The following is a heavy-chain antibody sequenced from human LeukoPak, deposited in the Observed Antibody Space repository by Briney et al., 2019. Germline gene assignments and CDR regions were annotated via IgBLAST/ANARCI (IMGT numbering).Heavy chain of an antibody. CDR1: GFTFSSYA. J-gene: IGHJ4*02. Sequence: QAGGSLRLSCAASGFTFSSYAMSWVRQAPGKGLEWVSGISWNSGSIGYADSVKGRFTISRDNAKNSLYLQMNSLRAEDTALYYCASYGDHLREDFDYWGQGTLVTVSS. V-gene: IGHV3-9*01. D-gene: IGHD4-17*01. CDR2: ISWNSGSI. CDR3: ASYGDHLREDFDY.